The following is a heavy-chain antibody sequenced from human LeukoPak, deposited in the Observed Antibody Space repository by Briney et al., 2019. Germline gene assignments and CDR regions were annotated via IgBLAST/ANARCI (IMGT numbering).Heavy chain of an antibody. D-gene: IGHD5-18*01. J-gene: IGHJ4*02. Sequence: GGSLRLSCAASGFTFSSYGMSWVRQAPGKGLEWVSAISGSGGSTYYADSVKGRFTISRDNSKNTLYLQMNSLRAEDTAVYYCAKDSHGYRSLPVDWGQGTLVTVSS. V-gene: IGHV3-23*01. CDR2: ISGSGGST. CDR3: AKDSHGYRSLPVD. CDR1: GFTFSSYG.